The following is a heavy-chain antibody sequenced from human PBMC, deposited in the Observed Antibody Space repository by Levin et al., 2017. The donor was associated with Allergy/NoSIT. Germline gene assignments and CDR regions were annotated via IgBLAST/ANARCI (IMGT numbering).Heavy chain of an antibody. D-gene: IGHD2-21*02. J-gene: IGHJ5*02. CDR1: GGSFSGYY. CDR3: ARGHIVVVTAISALGINWFDP. V-gene: IGHV4-34*01. CDR2: INHSGST. Sequence: PSETLSLTCAVYGGSFSGYYWSWIRQPPGKGLEWIGEINHSGSTNYNQSLKSRVTISVDTSKNQFSLKLSSVTAADTAVYYCARGHIVVVTAISALGINWFDPWGQGTLVTVSS.